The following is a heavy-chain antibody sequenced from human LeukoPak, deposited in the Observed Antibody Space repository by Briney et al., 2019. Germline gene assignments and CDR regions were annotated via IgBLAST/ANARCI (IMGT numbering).Heavy chain of an antibody. Sequence: SETLSLTCAVYGGSFSGYYWSWIRQPPGKGLEWIGEINHSGSTNYNPSLKSRVTISVDTSKNQFSLKLSSVTAADTAVYYCARALGYYYPDAFDIWGQGTMVTVSS. D-gene: IGHD3-22*01. CDR3: ARALGYYYPDAFDI. CDR1: GGSFSGYY. V-gene: IGHV4-34*01. J-gene: IGHJ3*02. CDR2: INHSGST.